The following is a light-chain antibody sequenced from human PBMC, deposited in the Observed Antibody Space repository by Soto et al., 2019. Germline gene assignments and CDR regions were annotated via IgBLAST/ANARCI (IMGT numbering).Light chain of an antibody. CDR3: SSFTSSSIRD. V-gene: IGLV2-14*01. CDR1: SSDVGAYNY. J-gene: IGLJ1*01. CDR2: DVS. Sequence: QSVLTQSASVSGSPGQSITISCTGTSSDVGAYNYVSWYQQHPGKAPKLIIYDVSNRPSGVSNRFSGSKSGNTASLTISALQAEVLADYYCSSFTSSSIRDFGTGTKVTVL.